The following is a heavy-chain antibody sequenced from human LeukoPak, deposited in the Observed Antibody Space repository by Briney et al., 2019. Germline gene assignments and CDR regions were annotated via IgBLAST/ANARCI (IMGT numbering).Heavy chain of an antibody. D-gene: IGHD3-16*01. V-gene: IGHV3-21*01. Sequence: GGSLRLSCAASGFTFSSYWMSWVRQAPGKGLEWVSSISSSSTYIYYADSVKGRFTISRDNAKNSLYLQMNSLRAEDTAVYYCARDRNYDYVWGSYIRSDYFDYWGQGTLVTVSS. J-gene: IGHJ4*02. CDR2: ISSSSTYI. CDR1: GFTFSSYW. CDR3: ARDRNYDYVWGSYIRSDYFDY.